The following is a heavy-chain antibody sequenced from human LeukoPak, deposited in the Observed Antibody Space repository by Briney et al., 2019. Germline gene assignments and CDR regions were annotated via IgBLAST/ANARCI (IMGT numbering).Heavy chain of an antibody. CDR3: ASGAVWVRGVIDIPLDY. CDR1: GYTFTGYY. CDR2: INPNSGGT. J-gene: IGHJ4*02. D-gene: IGHD3-10*01. Sequence: ASVTVSCKASGYTFTGYYMHWVRQAPGQGLEWMGWINPNSGGTNYAQKFQGRVTMTRDTSISTAYMELSRLRSDDTVVYYCASGAVWVRGVIDIPLDYWGQGTLVTVSS. V-gene: IGHV1-2*02.